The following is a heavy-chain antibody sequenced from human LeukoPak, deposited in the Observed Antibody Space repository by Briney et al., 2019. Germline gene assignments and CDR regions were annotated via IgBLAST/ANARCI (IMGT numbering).Heavy chain of an antibody. D-gene: IGHD6-19*01. J-gene: IGHJ3*02. CDR3: ARDPYSSGWYGLHAFDI. CDR1: GLTVSSNY. Sequence: GGSLRLSCAASGLTVSSNYMSWVRKAPGKGLEWVSVIYSGGSTYYADSVRGRFTISRDNSKNTLYLQMTSLRAEDTAVYYCARDPYSSGWYGLHAFDIWGQGTMVTVSS. CDR2: IYSGGST. V-gene: IGHV3-53*05.